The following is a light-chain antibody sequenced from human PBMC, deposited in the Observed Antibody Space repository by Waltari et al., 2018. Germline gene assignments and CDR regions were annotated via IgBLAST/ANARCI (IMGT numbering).Light chain of an antibody. CDR3: QHSYNTPFPYT. CDR1: QSIRNY. J-gene: IGKJ2*01. CDR2: AAA. V-gene: IGKV1-39*01. Sequence: IQMTQSPSSLSASVGDRVTITCRSSQSIRNYLNWYQDKPGKAPKHLNYAAASLQRGVPSRFSGSGSRTDFTLTISSLQPEDFATYYCQHSYNTPFPYTFGQGTKLEIK.